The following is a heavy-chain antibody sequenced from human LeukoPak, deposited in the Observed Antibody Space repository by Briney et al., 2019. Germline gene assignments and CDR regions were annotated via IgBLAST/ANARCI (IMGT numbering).Heavy chain of an antibody. Sequence: EPSETLSLTCTVSGGSISNKYWSWIRQPPGKGLEWIGYIYYSGSTNYNPSLKSRVTILVDTFKNQFSLKLSSVTAADTAVYYCARTRYCSGGSCYGWFDPWGQGTLVTVSS. CDR1: GGSISNKY. V-gene: IGHV4-59*01. J-gene: IGHJ5*02. D-gene: IGHD2-15*01. CDR3: ARTRYCSGGSCYGWFDP. CDR2: IYYSGST.